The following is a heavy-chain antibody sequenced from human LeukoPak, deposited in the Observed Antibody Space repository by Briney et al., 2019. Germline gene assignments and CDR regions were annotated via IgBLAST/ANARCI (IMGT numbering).Heavy chain of an antibody. V-gene: IGHV4-34*01. D-gene: IGHD3-16*02. CDR2: INHSGST. J-gene: IGHJ5*02. CDR3: ARGRDDYVWGSYPNWFDP. Sequence: SETLSLTCAVYGVSFSGYYWSWIRQPPGKGLEWIGEINHSGSTNYNPSLKSRVTISVDTSKNQFSLKLSSVTAADTAVYYCARGRDDYVWGSYPNWFDPWGQGTLVTVSS. CDR1: GVSFSGYY.